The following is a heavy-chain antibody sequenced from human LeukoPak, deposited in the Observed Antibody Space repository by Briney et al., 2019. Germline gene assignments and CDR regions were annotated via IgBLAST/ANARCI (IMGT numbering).Heavy chain of an antibody. Sequence: ASVKVSCKASGYTFTSYGISWVRQAPGQGLEWMGWISAYNGNTNYAQKLQGRVTMTTDTSTSTAYMELRSLRSDDTAVYYCATASFLRSIYYYMDVWGKGTTVTISS. J-gene: IGHJ6*03. V-gene: IGHV1-18*01. D-gene: IGHD3-10*01. CDR2: ISAYNGNT. CDR1: GYTFTSYG. CDR3: ATASFLRSIYYYMDV.